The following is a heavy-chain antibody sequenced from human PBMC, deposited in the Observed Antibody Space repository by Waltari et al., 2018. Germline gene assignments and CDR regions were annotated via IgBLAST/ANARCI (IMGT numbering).Heavy chain of an antibody. Sequence: QLQLQESGPGLVKPSETLSLTCTVSGGSINTRDFSWGWGRQPPGKELEWIGSIYYGGGRLYNPSLTGRAAISVETSKNQCSLRLNAVTATDAAVYYCARLYDSTRYHNKFFDFWGQGTLVTVSS. CDR2: IYYGGGR. CDR3: ARLYDSTRYHNKFFDF. V-gene: IGHV4-39*01. D-gene: IGHD3-22*01. CDR1: GGSINTRDFS. J-gene: IGHJ4*02.